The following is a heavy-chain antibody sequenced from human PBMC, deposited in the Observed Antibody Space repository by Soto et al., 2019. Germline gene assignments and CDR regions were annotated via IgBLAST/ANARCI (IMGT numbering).Heavy chain of an antibody. V-gene: IGHV6-1*01. CDR2: TYYRSNWRH. J-gene: IGHJ4*02. D-gene: IGHD6-19*01. Sequence: SQNLSLTCDSSGDSVSSNTAAWNWIRSSPSRGLEWLGRTYYRSNWRHDYAVSVKSRITVNPDTSKNHFSLQLNSVTPDDTAVYYCARGVAGSGFDLCGQGTLVTVSP. CDR3: ARGVAGSGFDL. CDR1: GDSVSSNTAA.